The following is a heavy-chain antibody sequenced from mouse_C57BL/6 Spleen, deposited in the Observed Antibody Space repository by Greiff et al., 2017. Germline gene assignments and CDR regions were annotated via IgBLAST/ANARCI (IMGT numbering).Heavy chain of an antibody. Sequence: EVQLVESGGGLVQPGGSLSLSCAASGFTFTDYYMSWVRQPPGKALEWLGFIRNKANGYTTEYSASVKGRFTISRDNSQSILYLQMNALRAEDSAASYCARSRWLLHYDAMDYWGQGTSVTVSS. V-gene: IGHV7-3*01. CDR3: ARSRWLLHYDAMDY. CDR1: GFTFTDYY. D-gene: IGHD2-3*01. J-gene: IGHJ4*01. CDR2: IRNKANGYTT.